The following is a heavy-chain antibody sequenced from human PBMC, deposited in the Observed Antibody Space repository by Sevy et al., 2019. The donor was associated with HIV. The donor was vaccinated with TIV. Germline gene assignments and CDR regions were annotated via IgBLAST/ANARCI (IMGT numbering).Heavy chain of an antibody. Sequence: GGSLRLSCAASGFTVSSNYMSWVRQAPGKGLEWVSVIYSGGSTYYADSVKGRFTISRDNSKNTLYLQMNSLRAEDTAVYYCAGGRNPGGYYYGMDVWGQWTTVTVSS. V-gene: IGHV3-53*01. CDR3: AGGRNPGGYYYGMDV. CDR1: GFTVSSNY. J-gene: IGHJ6*02. CDR2: IYSGGST.